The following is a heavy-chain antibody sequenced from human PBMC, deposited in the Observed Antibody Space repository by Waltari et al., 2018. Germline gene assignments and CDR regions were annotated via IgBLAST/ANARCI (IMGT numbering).Heavy chain of an antibody. CDR3: AREYSNSQYFDY. J-gene: IGHJ4*02. V-gene: IGHV3-74*01. D-gene: IGHD6-6*01. CDR1: GFIFRSYW. CDR2: LNDDGSGT. Sequence: EVQLVESGGGLVQPGGSLRLSCAASGFIFRSYWMHCVRQAPGKGLVWVSRLNDDGSGTTYADSVKGRFSISRDNAKNTLYLQMNSLRAEDTAVYYCAREYSNSQYFDYWGPGTLVTVSS.